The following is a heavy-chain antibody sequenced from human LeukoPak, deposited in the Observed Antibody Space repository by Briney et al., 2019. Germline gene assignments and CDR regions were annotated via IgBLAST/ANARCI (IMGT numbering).Heavy chain of an antibody. V-gene: IGHV6-1*01. J-gene: IGHJ4*02. CDR1: GDSVSSNSAA. CDR3: ARENTLVRGTRNPFDY. Sequence: SQTLSLTCAISGDSVSSNSAAWNWIRQSPSRGLEWLGRTFYRSRWYNDYVVSLKGRITIDTDTSKNQFSLHLNSVTPEDTAVYYCARENTLVRGTRNPFDYWGRGTLVTVSS. CDR2: TFYRSRWYN. D-gene: IGHD3-10*01.